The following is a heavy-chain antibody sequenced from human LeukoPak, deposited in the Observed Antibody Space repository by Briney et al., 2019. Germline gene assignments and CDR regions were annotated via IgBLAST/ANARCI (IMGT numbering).Heavy chain of an antibody. Sequence: ASVKVSCKASGYTFTKYGITWVRQAPGQGLEWMGWISTYNGNTGYAQKFQGRVTITRNTSISTAYMELSSLRSEDTAVYYCARVSIRYYYYYMDVWGKGTTVTVSS. J-gene: IGHJ6*03. CDR1: GYTFTKYG. CDR2: ISTYNGNT. V-gene: IGHV1-8*03. CDR3: ARVSIRYYYYYMDV. D-gene: IGHD5-12*01.